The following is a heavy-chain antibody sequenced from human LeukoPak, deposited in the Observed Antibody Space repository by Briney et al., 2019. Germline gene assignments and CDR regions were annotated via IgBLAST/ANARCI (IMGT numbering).Heavy chain of an antibody. D-gene: IGHD4-17*01. J-gene: IGHJ3*02. CDR2: ISSSSSYI. Sequence: GGSLRLSCAASGFTFSSYSMNWVRQAPGKGLEWVSSISSSSSYIYYADSVKGRFTISRDNAKNSLYLQMNSLRAEDTAVYYCARTAVTPGSSDAFDIWGQGTMVTVSS. CDR1: GFTFSSYS. V-gene: IGHV3-21*01. CDR3: ARTAVTPGSSDAFDI.